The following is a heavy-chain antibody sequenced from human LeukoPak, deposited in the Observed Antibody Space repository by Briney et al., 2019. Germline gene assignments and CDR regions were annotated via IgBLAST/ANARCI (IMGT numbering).Heavy chain of an antibody. V-gene: IGHV4-59*01. CDR3: ARGRYNWNY. CDR2: IYYSGST. J-gene: IGHJ4*02. Sequence: SETLSLTCTVSGGSISSYYWSWIRQPPGKGLEWVGYIYYSGSTNYNPSLNSRVTISVDTSKNQFSLKLSSVTAADTAVYYCARGRYNWNYWGQGILVTVSS. CDR1: GGSISSYY. D-gene: IGHD1-20*01.